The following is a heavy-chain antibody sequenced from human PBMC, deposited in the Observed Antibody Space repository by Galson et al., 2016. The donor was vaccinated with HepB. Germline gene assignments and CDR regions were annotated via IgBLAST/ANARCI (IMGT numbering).Heavy chain of an antibody. CDR3: TRAYVGKARRGTYWYFDL. Sequence: SLRLSCAGSGFTFSNAWMSWVRQAPGKGLEWVSSITSSSNYIYYADSVRGRFTISRDNAKNSLHLQMNSLRAEDTAVYYCTRAYVGKARRGTYWYFDLWGRGTLVTVSS. CDR1: GFTFSNAW. CDR2: ITSSSNYI. J-gene: IGHJ2*01. D-gene: IGHD4-23*01. V-gene: IGHV3-21*01.